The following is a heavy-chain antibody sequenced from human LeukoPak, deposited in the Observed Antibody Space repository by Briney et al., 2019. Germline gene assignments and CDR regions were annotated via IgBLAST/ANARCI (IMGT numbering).Heavy chain of an antibody. CDR1: GGSFSGYY. J-gene: IGHJ3*01. CDR2: INHSGST. CDR3: ERVRGGNWFDAFDP. Sequence: SETLSLTCAVYGGSFSGYYWSWIRQPPGKGLEWIVEINHSGSTNYNPSLKSRVTISVDTSKNQFSLKLSSVTAADTAVYYCERVRGGNWFDAFDPWGQGTMVTVSS. V-gene: IGHV4-34*01. D-gene: IGHD2-15*01.